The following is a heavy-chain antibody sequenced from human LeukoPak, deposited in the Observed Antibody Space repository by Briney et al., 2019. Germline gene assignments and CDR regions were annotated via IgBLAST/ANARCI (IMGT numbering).Heavy chain of an antibody. J-gene: IGHJ4*02. D-gene: IGHD3-10*01. Sequence: ASLKVSCKASGYTFTGYYMHWVRQAPGQGLEWMGWINPNSGGTNYAQKFQGRVTMTRDTSISTAYMELSRLRSDDTAVYYCAREMVRGVIRTFDYWGQGTLVTVSS. CDR2: INPNSGGT. CDR3: AREMVRGVIRTFDY. V-gene: IGHV1-2*02. CDR1: GYTFTGYY.